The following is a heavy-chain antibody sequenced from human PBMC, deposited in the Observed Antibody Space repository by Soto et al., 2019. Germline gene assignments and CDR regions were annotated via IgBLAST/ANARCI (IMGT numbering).Heavy chain of an antibody. CDR3: ARDSGFWSGYTDYFDY. V-gene: IGHV3-48*01. D-gene: IGHD3-3*01. CDR2: ISSSSSTI. CDR1: GFTFSSYS. J-gene: IGHJ4*02. Sequence: GGSLRLSCAASGFTFSSYSMNWVRQAPGKGLEWVSYISSSSSTIYYADSVKGRFTISRDNAKNSLYLQMNSLRAEDTAVYYCARDSGFWSGYTDYFDYWGQGTLVTVSS.